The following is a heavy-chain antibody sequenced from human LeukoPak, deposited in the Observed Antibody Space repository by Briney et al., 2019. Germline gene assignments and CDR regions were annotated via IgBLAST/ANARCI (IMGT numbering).Heavy chain of an antibody. D-gene: IGHD6-25*01. CDR2: TYYGGDT. J-gene: IGHJ4*02. CDR3: AAAFDY. V-gene: IGHV4-39*01. CDR1: GGSLSSSSFY. Sequence: LETLSLTCTVSGGSLSSSSFYWGWIRPPPGKGLEWIGNTYYGGDTYYNPSFKSRVTISVDTSKNQFSLELNSVTAADTAVYYCAAAFDYWGQGILVTVSS.